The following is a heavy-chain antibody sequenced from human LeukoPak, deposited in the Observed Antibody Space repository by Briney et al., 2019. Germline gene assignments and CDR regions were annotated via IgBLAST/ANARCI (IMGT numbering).Heavy chain of an antibody. CDR2: INGYNGNT. Sequence: ASVKVSCKASGYSFTDYGFIWVRQAPGQGLDWMGWINGYNGNTNYAQKLQGRVTMTTDTSTNTAYMELRNLRSDDTAMYYCARKLRFLEWGMCEFDPWGQGTLVTVSS. D-gene: IGHD3-3*01. CDR3: ARKLRFLEWGMCEFDP. J-gene: IGHJ5*02. V-gene: IGHV1-18*01. CDR1: GYSFTDYG.